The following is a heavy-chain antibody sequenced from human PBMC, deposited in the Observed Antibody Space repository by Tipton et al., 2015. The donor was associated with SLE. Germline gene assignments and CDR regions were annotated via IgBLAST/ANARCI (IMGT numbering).Heavy chain of an antibody. CDR1: GFIFSSYS. J-gene: IGHJ4*02. Sequence: SLRLSCAASGFIFSSYSMNWVRQAPGKGLEWVSYISSSSTTIYYADSVKGRFTISRDNARNSLFLQMNSLRAEDTAVYYCARIGYSSSSFDYWGQGTLVSVSS. CDR3: ARIGYSSSSFDY. V-gene: IGHV3-48*01. D-gene: IGHD6-6*01. CDR2: ISSSSTTI.